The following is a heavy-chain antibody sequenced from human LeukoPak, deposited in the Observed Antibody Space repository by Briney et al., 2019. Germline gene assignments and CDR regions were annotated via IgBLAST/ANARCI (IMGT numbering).Heavy chain of an antibody. D-gene: IGHD3-16*02. J-gene: IGHJ4*02. CDR3: AKDRRITFGGVILDYFDY. V-gene: IGHV3-66*01. Sequence: PGGPLRLSCAVSGITVSRDYMSWVRQAPGKGLEWVSLIYSGGSAYYADSVKGRFTISRDNSKNTLDLQMNSLRAEDTAVYYCAKDRRITFGGVILDYFDYWGQGTLVTVSS. CDR2: IYSGGSA. CDR1: GITVSRDY.